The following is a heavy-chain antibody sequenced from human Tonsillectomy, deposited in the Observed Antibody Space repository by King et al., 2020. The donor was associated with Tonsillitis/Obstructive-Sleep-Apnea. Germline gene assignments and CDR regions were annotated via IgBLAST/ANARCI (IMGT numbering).Heavy chain of an antibody. V-gene: IGHV3-48*02. Sequence: VQLVESGGGLAQPGGSLRLSCAASGFTFSSYSMNWVRQAPGKGLEWVSYISSDLTTIYYADSVRGRFTISRDNAKNSVYLQMNSLRDEDTAVYYCVRESCSGGICSRDYWGQGTLVTVSS. D-gene: IGHD2-8*02. J-gene: IGHJ4*02. CDR1: GFTFSSYS. CDR3: VRESCSGGICSRDY. CDR2: ISSDLTTI.